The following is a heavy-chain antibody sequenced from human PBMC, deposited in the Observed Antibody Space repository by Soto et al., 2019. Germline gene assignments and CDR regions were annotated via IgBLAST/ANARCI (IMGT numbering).Heavy chain of an antibody. CDR3: AKADFSSSASLFDY. CDR1: GVTFSSYA. V-gene: IGHV3-23*01. CDR2: ISGSGGST. D-gene: IGHD6-13*01. Sequence: EVQLLESGGGLVQPGGSLRLSCAASGVTFSSYAMSWVRQAPGKGLEWVSAISGSGGSTYYADSVKGRFTISRDNSKNTLDLQMNSLRAEDTAVYYCAKADFSSSASLFDYWGQGTLVTVSS. J-gene: IGHJ4*02.